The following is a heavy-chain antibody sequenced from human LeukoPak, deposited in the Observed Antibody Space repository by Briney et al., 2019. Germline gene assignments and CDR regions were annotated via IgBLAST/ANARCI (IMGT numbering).Heavy chain of an antibody. J-gene: IGHJ4*02. CDR1: GFTFSSYA. CDR3: ARVVYTGSLDY. Sequence: PGGSLRLSCAASGFTFSSYAMHWVRQAPGKRLEWVAAISYDGSNKYYADSVKGRFTISRDNSKNTLNLQMNSLRAEDTAVYYCARVVYTGSLDYWGQGTLVTVSS. V-gene: IGHV3-30*01. CDR2: ISYDGSNK. D-gene: IGHD1-26*01.